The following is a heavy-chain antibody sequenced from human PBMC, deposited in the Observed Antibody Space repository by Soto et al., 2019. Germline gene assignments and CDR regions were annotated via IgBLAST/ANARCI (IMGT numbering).Heavy chain of an antibody. Sequence: EVQLVESGGGLVKPGGSLRLSCAASGFTFNNAWMTWVRQAPGKGLEWVGRIKSKADGGIIDYAAPVRGRFTISRDDSKTTVYLQMNSLKTEDTAMYYCNTDPGGSTGGQGTMVTVSS. CDR1: GFTFNNAW. J-gene: IGHJ3*01. CDR3: NTDPGGST. V-gene: IGHV3-15*01. CDR2: IKSKADGGII.